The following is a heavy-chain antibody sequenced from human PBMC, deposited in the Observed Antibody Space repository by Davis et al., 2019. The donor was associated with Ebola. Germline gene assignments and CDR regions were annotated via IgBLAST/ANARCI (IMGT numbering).Heavy chain of an antibody. CDR3: ARVYGSGSLHFDY. Sequence: MPSETLSLTCPLSGASISSGAYYWSWIRQPPGRGLEWICHIYYSGITYYNPSLKSRVTISVHTSKDQFSLNLSSVTAPDTAVYYCARVYGSGSLHFDYWGQGTLVTVSS. CDR1: GASISSGAYY. J-gene: IGHJ4*02. CDR2: IYYSGIT. V-gene: IGHV4-30-4*01. D-gene: IGHD3-10*01.